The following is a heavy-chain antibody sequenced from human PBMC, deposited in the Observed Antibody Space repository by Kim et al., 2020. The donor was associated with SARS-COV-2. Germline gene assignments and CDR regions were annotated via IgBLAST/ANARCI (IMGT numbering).Heavy chain of an antibody. V-gene: IGHV1-18*01. CDR2: ISAYNGNT. CDR3: ARDYYDSSGYFTETIFDY. Sequence: ASVKVSCKASGYTFTSYGISWVRQAPGQGLEWMGWISAYNGNTNYAQKLQGRVTMTTDTSTSTAYMELRSLRSDDTAVYYCARDYYDSSGYFTETIFDYWGQGTLVTVSS. J-gene: IGHJ4*02. CDR1: GYTFTSYG. D-gene: IGHD3-22*01.